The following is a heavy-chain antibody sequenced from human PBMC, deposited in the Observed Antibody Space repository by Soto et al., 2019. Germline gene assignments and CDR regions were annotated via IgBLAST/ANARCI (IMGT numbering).Heavy chain of an antibody. CDR1: GSTFDRNA. D-gene: IGHD2-8*02. Sequence: QVQLVESGGGVVQPGRSLRLSCAASGSTFDRNAIHWVRQAPGKGLEWVAVISFDGSNKYYADSVKGRFTISRDNSKNPMSLQMDSLRVEDTAVYYCARADGCTGTTCSASWGYYYYALAVWGQGTTVTVSS. V-gene: IGHV3-30*03. CDR3: ARADGCTGTTCSASWGYYYYALAV. J-gene: IGHJ6*02. CDR2: ISFDGSNK.